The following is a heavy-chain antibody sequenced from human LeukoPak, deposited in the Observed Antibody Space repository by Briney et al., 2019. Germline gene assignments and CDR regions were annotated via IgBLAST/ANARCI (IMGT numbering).Heavy chain of an antibody. CDR2: ISYDGSNK. D-gene: IGHD3/OR15-3a*01. Sequence: PGGSLRLSCAGSGFTFSSYAMHWVRQAPGKGLEWVAVISYDGSNKYYGDSVKGRFTISRDNSKNTLYLEMNSLRAEDTAVFYCARDRTGHFDYWGQGTLVTVSS. J-gene: IGHJ4*02. CDR3: ARDRTGHFDY. CDR1: GFTFSSYA. V-gene: IGHV3-30-3*01.